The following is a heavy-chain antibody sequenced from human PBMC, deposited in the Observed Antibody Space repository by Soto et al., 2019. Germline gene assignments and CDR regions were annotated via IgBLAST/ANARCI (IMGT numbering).Heavy chain of an antibody. CDR3: ARDQVRVALNWFDP. D-gene: IGHD2-15*01. Sequence: GGSLRLSCAASGFTFSSYAMHWVRQAPGKGLERVAVISYDGSNKYYADSVKGRFTISRDNSKNTLYLQMNSLRAEDTAVYYCARDQVRVALNWFDPWGQGT. V-gene: IGHV3-30-3*01. J-gene: IGHJ5*02. CDR1: GFTFSSYA. CDR2: ISYDGSNK.